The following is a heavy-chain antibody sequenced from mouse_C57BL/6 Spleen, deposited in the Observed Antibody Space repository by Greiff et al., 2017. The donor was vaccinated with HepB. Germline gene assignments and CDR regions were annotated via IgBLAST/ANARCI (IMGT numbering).Heavy chain of an antibody. Sequence: DVHLVESGGGLVKPGGSLKLSCAASGFTFSDYGMHWVRQAPEKGLEWVAYISSGSSTIYYADTVKGRFTISRYNAKNTLFLQMTSLRSEDTAMYYCARGSSYLFAYWGQGTLVTVSA. CDR3: ARGSSYLFAY. V-gene: IGHV5-17*01. D-gene: IGHD1-1*01. CDR1: GFTFSDYG. J-gene: IGHJ3*01. CDR2: ISSGSSTI.